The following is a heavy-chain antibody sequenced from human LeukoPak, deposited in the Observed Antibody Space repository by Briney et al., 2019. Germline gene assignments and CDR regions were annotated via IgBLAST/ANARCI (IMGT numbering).Heavy chain of an antibody. V-gene: IGHV4-34*01. CDR2: INHSGST. CDR3: AREAGGSYQSVFDY. J-gene: IGHJ4*02. D-gene: IGHD1-26*01. CDR1: GGSFSGYY. Sequence: SETLSLTCAVYGGSFSGYYWSWIRQPPGKGLEWIGEINHSGSTNYNPSLKSRVTISVDTSKNQFSLKLSSVTAADTAVYYCAREAGGSYQSVFDYWGQGTLVTVSS.